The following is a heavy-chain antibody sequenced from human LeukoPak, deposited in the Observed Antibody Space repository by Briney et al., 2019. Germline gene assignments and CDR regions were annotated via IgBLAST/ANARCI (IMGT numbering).Heavy chain of an antibody. V-gene: IGHV3-30-3*01. CDR3: ARPMGLPYYFDY. Sequence: SCKASGYTFTGYYMHWVRQAPGKGLEWVAVISYDGSNKYYADSVKGRFTISRDNSKNTLYLQMNSLRAEDTAVYYCARPMGLPYYFDYWGQGTLVTVSS. CDR1: GYTFTGYY. D-gene: IGHD3-10*01. CDR2: ISYDGSNK. J-gene: IGHJ4*02.